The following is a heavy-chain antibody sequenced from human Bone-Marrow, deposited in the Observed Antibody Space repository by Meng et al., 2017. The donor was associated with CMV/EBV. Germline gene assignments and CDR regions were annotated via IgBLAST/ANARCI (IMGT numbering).Heavy chain of an antibody. CDR1: GFSLSTRGVG. D-gene: IGHD4/OR15-4a*01. CDR2: IYWNDEK. V-gene: IGHV2-5*01. Sequence: SGPTLVKPTQTLTLTCTFSGFSLSTRGVGVGWIRQPPGKALEWLALIYWNDEKRYSTSMNSRLTITKVTTKNQVVLTMTNMDPVDTATSYCAHTSGDYGGNPVGEYYYSGMDVWGQGTTVTVYS. CDR3: AHTSGDYGGNPVGEYYYSGMDV. J-gene: IGHJ6*02.